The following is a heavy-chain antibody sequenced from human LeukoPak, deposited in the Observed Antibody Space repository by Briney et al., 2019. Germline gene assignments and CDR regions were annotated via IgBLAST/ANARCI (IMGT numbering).Heavy chain of an antibody. V-gene: IGHV1-2*02. Sequence: ASVKVSCKASGGTFSSYGISWVRQAPGQGLEWMGWIDPNSGDTDYAQKFQGRVTMTRDTSISTAYMELSRLRSDDTAVFYCARRWLSYFDCWGQGTLVTVSS. CDR1: GGTFSSYG. CDR2: IDPNSGDT. D-gene: IGHD5-12*01. J-gene: IGHJ4*02. CDR3: ARRWLSYFDC.